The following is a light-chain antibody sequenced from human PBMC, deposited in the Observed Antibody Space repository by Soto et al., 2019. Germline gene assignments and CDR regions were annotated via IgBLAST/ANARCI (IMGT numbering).Light chain of an antibody. J-gene: IGKJ1*01. V-gene: IGKV3-11*01. CDR3: RQRNYWST. CDR2: HAF. Sequence: EIVLTQSPATLSLSPGERATLSCRASQSVSSYLAWYQQKPGQAPRLLIYHAFNRASGIPARFSGSGSGTDFTLTISSLEPEDSAVYYCRQRNYWSTFGQGTKVEIK. CDR1: QSVSSY.